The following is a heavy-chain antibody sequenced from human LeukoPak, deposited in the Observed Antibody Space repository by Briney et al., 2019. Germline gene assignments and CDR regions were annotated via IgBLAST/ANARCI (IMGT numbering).Heavy chain of an antibody. J-gene: IGHJ5*02. Sequence: SQTLSLTCTVSGGSISSGGYYWSWIRQPPGKGLEWIGYIYHSGSTYYNPSLKSRVTISVDRSKNQFSLKLSSVTAADTAVYYCARVEGPYCSSTSCLRNWFDPWGQGTLVTVSS. CDR2: IYHSGST. CDR3: ARVEGPYCSSTSCLRNWFDP. V-gene: IGHV4-30-2*01. D-gene: IGHD2-2*01. CDR1: GGSISSGGYY.